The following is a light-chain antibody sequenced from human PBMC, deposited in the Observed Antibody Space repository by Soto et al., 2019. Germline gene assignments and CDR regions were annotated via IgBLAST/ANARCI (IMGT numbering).Light chain of an antibody. CDR2: WAS. CDR1: QSVLYSSNNRNY. J-gene: IGKJ1*01. V-gene: IGKV4-1*01. CDR3: QQYYSTPLT. Sequence: DIVMTQSPDSLAVSLGERSTINCKSSQSVLYSSNNRNYLAWYQQKSGQPPKLLIYWASTRESGVPDRFSGSGSGTDFTLTISSLQAEDVAVYYCQQYYSTPLTFGQGTKVEI.